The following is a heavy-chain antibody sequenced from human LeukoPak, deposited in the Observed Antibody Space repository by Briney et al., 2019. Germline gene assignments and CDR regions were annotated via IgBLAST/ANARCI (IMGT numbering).Heavy chain of an antibody. CDR2: IYYSGST. J-gene: IGHJ4*02. Sequence: PPETLSLTCTVPGDSISSSYWSWIWQPPGKGLEWIGHIYYSGSTNYNPSLKSRVTISVDTSKNQFSLKLSSVTAADTAVYYCARGEEWLGELDYWGQGTLVTVPS. CDR1: GDSISSSY. CDR3: ARGEEWLGELDY. D-gene: IGHD6-19*01. V-gene: IGHV4-59*01.